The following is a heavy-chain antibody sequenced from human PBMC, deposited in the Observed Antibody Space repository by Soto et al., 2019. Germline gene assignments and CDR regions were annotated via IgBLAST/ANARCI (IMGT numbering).Heavy chain of an antibody. CDR1: GFTVSSNY. D-gene: IGHD2-2*01. Sequence: SGGSLRLSCAASGFTVSSNYMSWVRQAPGKGLEWVSVIYSGGSTYYADSVKGRFTISRHNSKNTLYLQMNSLRAEDTAVYYCARVYSSTSYYYYYYMDVWGKGTTVTVSS. CDR3: ARVYSSTSYYYYYYMDV. CDR2: IYSGGST. J-gene: IGHJ6*03. V-gene: IGHV3-53*04.